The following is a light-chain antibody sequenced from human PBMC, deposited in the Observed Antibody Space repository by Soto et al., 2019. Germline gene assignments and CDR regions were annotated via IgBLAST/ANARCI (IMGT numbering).Light chain of an antibody. CDR2: GAS. V-gene: IGKV3-20*01. J-gene: IGKJ2*01. CDR1: QSVSSSY. CDR3: HPYGSSPYT. Sequence: EILLTQSPGTLSLSPGERATLSCRASQSVSSSYLARYQHKPGQAPRLLIYGASSRATGIPDRFSGSGSGTAVALTISRLEPEDFALYYCHPYGSSPYTFGQGTKLEIK.